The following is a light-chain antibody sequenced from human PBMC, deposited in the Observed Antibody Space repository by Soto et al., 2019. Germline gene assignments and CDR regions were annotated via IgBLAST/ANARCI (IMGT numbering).Light chain of an antibody. V-gene: IGKV1-5*03. J-gene: IGKJ4*01. CDR2: KAS. CDR1: QSISSW. Sequence: DIQMTQSPSTLSASVGDRVTITCRASQSISSWLAWYQQKPGKAPKLLIYKASSLESGVPSRFSGSGSGTEFTLTIRSLQPDDFATYYCQQYNSYPLTFGGGAKVEFK. CDR3: QQYNSYPLT.